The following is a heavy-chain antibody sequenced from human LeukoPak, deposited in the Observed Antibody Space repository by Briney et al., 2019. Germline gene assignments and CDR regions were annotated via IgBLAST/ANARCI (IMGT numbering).Heavy chain of an antibody. V-gene: IGHV3-30-3*01. CDR3: AKEATFIVATIGYFDY. D-gene: IGHD5-12*01. CDR2: ISYDGSNK. Sequence: PGGSLRLSCAASGFTFSSYAMHWVRQAPGKGLEWVAVISYDGSNKYYADSVKGRFTISRDNSKNTLYLQMNSLRAEDTAVYYCAKEATFIVATIGYFDYWGQGTLVTVSS. J-gene: IGHJ4*02. CDR1: GFTFSSYA.